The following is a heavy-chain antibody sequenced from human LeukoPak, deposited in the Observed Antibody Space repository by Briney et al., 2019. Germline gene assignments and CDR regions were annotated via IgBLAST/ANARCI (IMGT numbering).Heavy chain of an antibody. Sequence: GGSLRLSCTGSGFRFGGYALSWVRQAPGRGLEWVGFIRSKALYGTSEYAAAVEGRFAISRDDSNNIVYLQMNSMKTEDTAVYFCVRESVRDYYFDYWGQGTLVTVSS. CDR3: VRESVRDYYFDY. CDR2: IRSKALYGTS. D-gene: IGHD3-10*02. V-gene: IGHV3-49*04. J-gene: IGHJ4*02. CDR1: GFRFGGYA.